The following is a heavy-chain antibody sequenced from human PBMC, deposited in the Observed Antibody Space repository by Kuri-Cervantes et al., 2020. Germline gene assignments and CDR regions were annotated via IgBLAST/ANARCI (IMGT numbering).Heavy chain of an antibody. CDR3: AKSAIRRNDY. CDR1: GFSLSDHY. J-gene: IGHJ4*02. Sequence: GESLKISCAGSGFSLSDHYMGWVRQAPGKGLEWVSYISSSGSTIYYADSVKGRFTISRDNSKNTLYLQMNSLRAEDTAVYYCAKSAIRRNDYWGQGTLVTVSS. D-gene: IGHD3-3*01. V-gene: IGHV3-11*01. CDR2: ISSSGSTI.